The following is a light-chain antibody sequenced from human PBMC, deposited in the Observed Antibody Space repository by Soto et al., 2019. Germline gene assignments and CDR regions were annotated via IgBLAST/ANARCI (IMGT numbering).Light chain of an antibody. CDR2: EVN. CDR1: SSDVGGYNY. CDR3: NSYDGNKYV. J-gene: IGLJ1*01. Sequence: QSALTQPPSASGSPGQSVTISCTGTSSDVGGYNYVSWYQQHPGKAPKLMIYEVNKRPSWVPDRFSGSKSGNTASLTVSGLQAEDEADYYCNSYDGNKYVFGTGTKVTDL. V-gene: IGLV2-8*01.